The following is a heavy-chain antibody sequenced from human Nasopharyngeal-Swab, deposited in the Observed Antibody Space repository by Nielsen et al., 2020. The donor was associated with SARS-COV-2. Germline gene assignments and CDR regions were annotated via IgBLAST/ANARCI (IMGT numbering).Heavy chain of an antibody. CDR3: ARHKRVVSSGYFLTPFDY. Sequence: WIRQSPSRGLEWLGRTYYRSKWHDDYAVSVKSRIIINPDTSKNQFSLQLNSVTPEDTAVYYCARHKRVVSSGYFLTPFDYWGQGTLVTVSS. V-gene: IGHV6-1*01. CDR2: TYYRSKWHD. J-gene: IGHJ4*02. D-gene: IGHD3-22*01.